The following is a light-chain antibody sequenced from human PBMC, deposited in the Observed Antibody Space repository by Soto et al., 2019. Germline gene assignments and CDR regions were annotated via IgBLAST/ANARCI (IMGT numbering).Light chain of an antibody. Sequence: EIVMTQSPATLSVSPGERATLSCRASQSVSSNLAWYQQKPGQAPRLLMYGASTRATGFPARFSGSGSGTEFTLTISSLQSEDFAAYYCQQYNNWPGTFGQGTKVDI. CDR3: QQYNNWPGT. V-gene: IGKV3-15*01. CDR2: GAS. CDR1: QSVSSN. J-gene: IGKJ1*01.